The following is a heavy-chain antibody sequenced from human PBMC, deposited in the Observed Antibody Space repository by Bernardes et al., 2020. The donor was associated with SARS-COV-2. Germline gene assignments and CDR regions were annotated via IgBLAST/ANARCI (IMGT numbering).Heavy chain of an antibody. CDR3: TRLPTGYPNWFHP. Sequence: SETLSLTCAVYGGSFSGHYWGWVRQSPLKGLEWIATIHSSGTIYYNPSLRSRLTISEDTSKNKFSLKLSSMTAADTAVYYCTRLPTGYPNWFHPWGQGTLVTVSS. V-gene: IGHV4-34*01. CDR1: GGSFSGHY. J-gene: IGHJ5*02. D-gene: IGHD3-9*01. CDR2: IHSSGTI.